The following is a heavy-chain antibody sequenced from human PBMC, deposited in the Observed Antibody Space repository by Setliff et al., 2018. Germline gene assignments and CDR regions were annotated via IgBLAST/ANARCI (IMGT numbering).Heavy chain of an antibody. CDR2: IYTSGST. Sequence: SETLSLTCTVSGGSISSSSYYWGWIRQPAGKGLEWIGRIYTSGSTNYNPSLKSRVTISVDTSKNQFSLKLSSVTAADTAVYYCASSRGQLRYSYGPNWFDPWGQGTLVTVSS. CDR1: GGSISSSSYY. J-gene: IGHJ5*02. D-gene: IGHD5-18*01. V-gene: IGHV4-61*02. CDR3: ASSRGQLRYSYGPNWFDP.